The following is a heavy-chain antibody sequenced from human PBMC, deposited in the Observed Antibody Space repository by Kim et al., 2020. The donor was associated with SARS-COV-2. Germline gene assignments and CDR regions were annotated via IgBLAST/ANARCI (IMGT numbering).Heavy chain of an antibody. V-gene: IGHV1-2*06. CDR1: GYTFTGYY. CDR2: INPNSGGT. D-gene: IGHD3-22*01. Sequence: ASVKVSCKASGYTFTGYYMHWVRQAPGQGLEWMGRINPNSGGTNYAQKFQGRVTMTRDTSISTAYMELSRLRSDDTAVYYCARSSDYYDSSGYLRWGQGTLVTVSS. J-gene: IGHJ4*02. CDR3: ARSSDYYDSSGYLR.